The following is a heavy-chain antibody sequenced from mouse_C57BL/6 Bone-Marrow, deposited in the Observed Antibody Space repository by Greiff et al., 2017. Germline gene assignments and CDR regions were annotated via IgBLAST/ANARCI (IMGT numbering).Heavy chain of an antibody. CDR1: GYTFTDYY. CDR2: IFPGSGST. Sequence: VQRVESGPELVKPGASVKISCKASGYTFTDYYINWVKQRPGQGLEWIGWIFPGSGSTYYNEKFKGKATLTVDKSSSTAYMLLRSLTSEDSAVYFCARDYYYGSRGEAWFAYWGQGTLVTVSA. CDR3: ARDYYYGSRGEAWFAY. V-gene: IGHV1-75*01. D-gene: IGHD1-1*01. J-gene: IGHJ3*01.